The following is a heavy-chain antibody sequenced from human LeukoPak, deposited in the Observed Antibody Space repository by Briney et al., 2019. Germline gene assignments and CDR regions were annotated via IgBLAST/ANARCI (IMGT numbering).Heavy chain of an antibody. D-gene: IGHD3-16*01. V-gene: IGHV3-30*02. J-gene: IGHJ6*03. CDR1: GFTFSSYG. Sequence: GGSLRLSCAASGFTFSSYGMHWVRQAPGKGLEWVAFIRYDGINEYYGDSVKGRFAISRDNSKDTLYLQMHSLRTEDTAVYYCAKEVYRQGCGGIMDVWGKGTTVTVSS. CDR3: AKEVYRQGCGGIMDV. CDR2: IRYDGINE.